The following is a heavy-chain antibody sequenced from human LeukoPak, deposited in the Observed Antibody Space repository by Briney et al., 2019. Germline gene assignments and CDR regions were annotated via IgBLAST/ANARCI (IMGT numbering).Heavy chain of an antibody. CDR3: ARAGDYGDYVGWFDP. J-gene: IGHJ5*02. CDR1: GGSISSYY. V-gene: IGHV4-4*07. D-gene: IGHD4-17*01. CDR2: IYTSGST. Sequence: PSETLSLTCTVSGGSISSYYWSWIRQPAGKGLEWIGRIYTSGSTNYNPSLKSRVTMSVDTSKNQFSLKLTSVTAADTAVYYCARAGDYGDYVGWFDPWGQGTLVTVSS.